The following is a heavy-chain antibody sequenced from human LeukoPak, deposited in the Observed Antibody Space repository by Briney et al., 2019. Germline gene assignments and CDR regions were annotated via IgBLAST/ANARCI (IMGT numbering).Heavy chain of an antibody. CDR3: ARELLSEIRLYYYGLDV. J-gene: IGHJ6*02. CDR2: INPSGGST. Sequence: GASVKVSCKTSGYTFNNYGTTWVRQAPGQGLEWMGIINPSGGSTSYAQKFQGRVTMTRDTSTSTVYMELSSLRSEDTAVYYCARELLSEIRLYYYGLDVWGQGTTVTVSS. CDR1: GYTFNNYG. V-gene: IGHV1-46*02. D-gene: IGHD3-10*01.